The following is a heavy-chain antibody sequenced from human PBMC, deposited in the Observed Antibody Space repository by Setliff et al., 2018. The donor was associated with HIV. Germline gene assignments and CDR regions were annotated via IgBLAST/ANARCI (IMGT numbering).Heavy chain of an antibody. Sequence: ASVKVSCKASGGTFSSYGINWVRQAPGQGLEWMGGIIPMFGTANYAQKFQGRVTITADESTSTAYMELRSLRAEDTAVYYCAREEKYYDFWSGYYTGMDYFDYWGQGTLVTVSS. CDR3: AREEKYYDFWSGYYTGMDYFDY. J-gene: IGHJ4*02. CDR1: GGTFSSYG. D-gene: IGHD3-3*01. V-gene: IGHV1-69*13. CDR2: IIPMFGTA.